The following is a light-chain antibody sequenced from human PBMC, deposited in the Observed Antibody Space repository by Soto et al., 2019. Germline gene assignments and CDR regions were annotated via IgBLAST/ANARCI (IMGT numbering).Light chain of an antibody. Sequence: EIVMTQSPATLSVSPGERVTLSCRASQSVSSNLAWYQQKPGQAPRLLIYGASTRATGIPARFSGSGSGTEFTLTISSLQSEDFAVYYCQQYGDWPPDTFGQGTKVDIK. CDR2: GAS. J-gene: IGKJ2*01. CDR3: QQYGDWPPDT. CDR1: QSVSSN. V-gene: IGKV3-15*01.